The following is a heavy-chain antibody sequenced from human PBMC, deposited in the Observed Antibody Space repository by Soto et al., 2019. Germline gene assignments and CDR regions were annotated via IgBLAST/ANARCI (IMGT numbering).Heavy chain of an antibody. CDR1: GDSIRNRNYY. D-gene: IGHD3-22*01. V-gene: IGHV4-39*01. J-gene: IGHJ4*02. CDR3: ARGIYKGSSGYYLDV. Sequence: SETLSLTCTVFGDSIRNRNYYWGWIRQPPGKGLEWIVSRYDDGSTFYNPSLKGRISVFIDTSKKQFSLVMTSVTAADKAVYYCARGIYKGSSGYYLDVWGQGNLVT. CDR2: RYDDGST.